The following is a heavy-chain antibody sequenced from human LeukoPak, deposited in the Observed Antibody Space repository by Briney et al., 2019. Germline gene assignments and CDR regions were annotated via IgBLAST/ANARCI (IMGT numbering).Heavy chain of an antibody. D-gene: IGHD1-26*01. CDR1: GFTFSTYG. CDR3: WDFRGGY. V-gene: IGHV3-23*01. CDR2: ISANGANT. Sequence: GKSLRLSCTVSGFTFSTYGMSWVRQAPGKGLEWVSSISANGANTYYADPVKGRFTISRDNSKSTLHLQLNSLGAEDTAVYYCWDFRGGYWGQGTLVTVSS. J-gene: IGHJ4*02.